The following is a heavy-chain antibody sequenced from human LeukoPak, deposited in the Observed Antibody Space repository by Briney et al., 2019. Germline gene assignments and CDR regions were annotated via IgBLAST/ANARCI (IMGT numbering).Heavy chain of an antibody. J-gene: IGHJ4*02. Sequence: SETLSLTCTVSGGSISSYYWSWIRQPPGKGLEWIREIYHSGSTNYNPSLKSRVTISVDTSKNQFSLKLSSVTAADTAVYYCARGGEGVGYFDYWGQGTLVTVSS. CDR1: GGSISSYY. D-gene: IGHD2-8*01. CDR2: IYHSGST. CDR3: ARGGEGVGYFDY. V-gene: IGHV4-59*01.